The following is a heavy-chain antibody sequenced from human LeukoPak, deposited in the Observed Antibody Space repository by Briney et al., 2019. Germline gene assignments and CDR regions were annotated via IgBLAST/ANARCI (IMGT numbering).Heavy chain of an antibody. J-gene: IGHJ6*03. Sequence: ASVKVSCKASGYTFTSYGISWVRQAPGQGLEWMGWISAYNGNTNYAQKLQGRVTMTRDTSISTAYMELSRLRSDDTAVYYCARGWTEYSSGWYPLGEYYYYMDVWGKGTTVTVSS. D-gene: IGHD6-19*01. CDR3: ARGWTEYSSGWYPLGEYYYYMDV. V-gene: IGHV1-18*01. CDR1: GYTFTSYG. CDR2: ISAYNGNT.